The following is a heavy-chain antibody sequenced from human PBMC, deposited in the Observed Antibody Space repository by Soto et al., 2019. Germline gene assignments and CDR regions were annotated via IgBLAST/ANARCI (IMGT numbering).Heavy chain of an antibody. V-gene: IGHV3-33*01. CDR2: IWNDGSNE. Sequence: GGSLRLSCKASGFSFSSYGMHWIRQAPCKGLEWLAIIWNDGSNEYYADSVKGRFTISRDNSKNTLYLQLNNLRAEDTAVYFCDRDQTDSGGYSEYWGQGTLVTVSS. D-gene: IGHD3-22*01. CDR3: DRDQTDSGGYSEY. J-gene: IGHJ4*02. CDR1: GFSFSSYG.